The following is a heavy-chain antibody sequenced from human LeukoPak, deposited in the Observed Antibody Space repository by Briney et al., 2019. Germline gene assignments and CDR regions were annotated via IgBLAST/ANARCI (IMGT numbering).Heavy chain of an antibody. D-gene: IGHD3-10*01. CDR1: GFTFSSYW. J-gene: IGHJ6*03. CDR3: AKGAFRDQVQGYYYMDV. Sequence: PTGGSLRPSCAASGFTFSSYWMSWVRQVPGKGLEWVANIKKDGSEKYYVDSVKGRFIISRDNAKNTLYLQMNSLRAEDTAVYYCAKGAFRDQVQGYYYMDVWSKGTTVTVSS. V-gene: IGHV3-7*01. CDR2: IKKDGSEK.